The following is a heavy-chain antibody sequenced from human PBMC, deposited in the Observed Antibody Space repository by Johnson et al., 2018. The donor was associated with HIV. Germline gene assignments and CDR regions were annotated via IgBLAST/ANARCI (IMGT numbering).Heavy chain of an antibody. J-gene: IGHJ3*02. CDR2: ISTNGGST. Sequence: VQLVESGGGLVQPGGSLRLSCAVSGFTFSNYAMHWVRQAPGKGLDYVSGISTNGGSTYYANSVKGRFTISRDNSKNTLYLQMNSLRAEDTAVYYCARDGMAATKANIWGQGTMVTVSS. V-gene: IGHV3-64*01. CDR3: ARDGMAATKANI. D-gene: IGHD1-14*01. CDR1: GFTFSNYA.